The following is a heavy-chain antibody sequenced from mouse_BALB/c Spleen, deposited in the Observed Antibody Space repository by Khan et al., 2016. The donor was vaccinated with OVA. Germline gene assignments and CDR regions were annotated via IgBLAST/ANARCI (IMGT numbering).Heavy chain of an antibody. V-gene: IGHV14-1*02. J-gene: IGHJ3*01. CDR3: ARFVYFAWFGY. CDR1: GFNIKDYY. Sequence: VQLQQSGAELVRPGALVKLSCKASGFNIKDYYMHWVKQRPEQGLEWIGWIDPENGETVYDPKFQGKASITADTSSNTAYLQLSSLTSEDTALYYCARFVYFAWFGYWGRGTLVTVSA. CDR2: IDPENGET.